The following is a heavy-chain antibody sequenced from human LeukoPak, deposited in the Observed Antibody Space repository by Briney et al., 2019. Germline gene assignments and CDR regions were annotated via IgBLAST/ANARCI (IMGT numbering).Heavy chain of an antibody. CDR2: ISSSSSSI. CDR1: GFTFSGYT. V-gene: IGHV3-21*01. Sequence: GGSLGLSCAASGFTFSGYTMNWVRQAPGEGLEWVSSISSSSSSIYYADSVKGRFTISRDNAKNSLYLQMNSLRAEDTAVYYCARSGYNWNDVIFFDYWGQGTLVTVSS. J-gene: IGHJ4*02. D-gene: IGHD1-1*01. CDR3: ARSGYNWNDVIFFDY.